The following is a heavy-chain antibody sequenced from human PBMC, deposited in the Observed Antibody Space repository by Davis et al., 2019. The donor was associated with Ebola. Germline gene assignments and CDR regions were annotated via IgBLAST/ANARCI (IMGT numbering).Heavy chain of an antibody. V-gene: IGHV3-30-3*01. CDR3: ALTRRNAFDI. CDR2: ISYDGSNK. CDR1: GFTFSSYA. D-gene: IGHD1/OR15-1a*01. J-gene: IGHJ3*02. Sequence: PGGSLRLSCAASGFTFSSYAMHWVRQAPGKGLEWVAVISYDGSNKYYADSVKGRFTISRDNSKNTLYLQMNSLRAEDTAVYYCALTRRNAFDIWGQGTMVTVSS.